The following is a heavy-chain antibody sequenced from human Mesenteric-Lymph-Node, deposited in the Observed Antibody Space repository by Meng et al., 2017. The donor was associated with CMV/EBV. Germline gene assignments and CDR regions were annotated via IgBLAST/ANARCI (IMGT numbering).Heavy chain of an antibody. V-gene: IGHV4-34*01. J-gene: IGHJ4*02. CDR1: GGSFSGYY. CDR2: INHSGST. CDR3: ARGAPEGYFDY. Sequence: SLSCAVYGGSFSGYYWSWIRQPPGKGLEWIGEINHSGSTHYNPSLKSRVTISEDTSRNQFSLKLSSLTAADTAVYYCARGAPEGYFDYWGQGALVTVSS.